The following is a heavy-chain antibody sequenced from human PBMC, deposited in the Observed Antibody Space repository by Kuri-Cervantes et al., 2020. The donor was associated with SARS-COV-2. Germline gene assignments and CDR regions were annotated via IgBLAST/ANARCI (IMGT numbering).Heavy chain of an antibody. CDR2: FDPEDGET. CDR3: ARDMDALVGATLDY. J-gene: IGHJ4*02. D-gene: IGHD1-26*01. CDR1: GYTLTELS. Sequence: ASVKVSCKVSGYTLTELSMHWVRQAPGKGLEWMGGFDPEDGETIYAQKFQGRVTMTEDTSTDTAYMELSRLRSDDTAVYYCARDMDALVGATLDYWGQGTLVTVSS. V-gene: IGHV1-24*01.